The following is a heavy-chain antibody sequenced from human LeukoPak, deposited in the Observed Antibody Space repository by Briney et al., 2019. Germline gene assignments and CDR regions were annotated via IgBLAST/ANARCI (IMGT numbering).Heavy chain of an antibody. D-gene: IGHD2-15*01. CDR1: GFIFDNAW. CDR3: TRVLLVVVNDAFDI. Sequence: GGSLRLSCAASGFIFDNAWMNWVRQAPGKGLEWVGRIKSKTDGGTTEYAAPVKGRFTISRDDSKNTLYLQMNSLKTEDTAVYDCTRVLLVVVNDAFDIWGQRTMVSVSS. CDR2: IKSKTDGGTT. J-gene: IGHJ3*02. V-gene: IGHV3-15*01.